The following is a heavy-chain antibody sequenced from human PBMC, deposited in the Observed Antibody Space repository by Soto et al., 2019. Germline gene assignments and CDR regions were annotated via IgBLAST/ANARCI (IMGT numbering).Heavy chain of an antibody. CDR3: ARAYYDFWSGYRIHGMDV. V-gene: IGHV3-30-3*01. CDR2: ISYDGSNK. D-gene: IGHD3-3*01. Sequence: GGSLRISGAASVVTVRSYAMHWVRQAPGKGLEWVAVISYDGSNKYYADSVKGRFTISRDNSKNTLYLQMNSLRAEDTAVYYCARAYYDFWSGYRIHGMDVWGQGTTVTVSS. J-gene: IGHJ6*02. CDR1: VVTVRSYA.